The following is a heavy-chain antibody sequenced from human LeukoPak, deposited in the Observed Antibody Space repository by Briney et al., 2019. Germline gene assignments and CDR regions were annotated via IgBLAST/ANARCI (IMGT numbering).Heavy chain of an antibody. Sequence: ASVKVSCKASRGTFSSYAISWVRQAPGQGLEWMGGIIPIFGTANYAQKFQGRVTITADESTSTAYMELSSLRSEDTAVYYCARSKRDRLGAGIQLWFAAFDIWGQGTMVTVSS. CDR2: IIPIFGTA. D-gene: IGHD5-18*01. V-gene: IGHV1-69*13. CDR3: ARSKRDRLGAGIQLWFAAFDI. J-gene: IGHJ3*02. CDR1: RGTFSSYA.